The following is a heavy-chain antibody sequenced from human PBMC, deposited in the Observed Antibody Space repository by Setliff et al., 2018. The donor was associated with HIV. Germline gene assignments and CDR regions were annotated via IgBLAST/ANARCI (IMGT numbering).Heavy chain of an antibody. CDR3: ATGRIPGIPAVIVY. CDR2: VDPEDDKT. Sequence: ASVKVSCKASKYTFTDYYMHWVQQAPGKGLEWMGRVDPEDDKTIYAENFQGRVTITADTSTDTTYMKLSSLRSEDTAVYNCATGRIPGIPAVIVYWGQGTLVTVSS. V-gene: IGHV1-69-2*01. CDR1: KYTFTDYY. J-gene: IGHJ4*02. D-gene: IGHD6-13*01.